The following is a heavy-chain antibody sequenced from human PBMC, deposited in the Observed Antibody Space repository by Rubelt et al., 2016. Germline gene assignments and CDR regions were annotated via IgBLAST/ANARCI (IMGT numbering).Heavy chain of an antibody. CDR2: ISAYNGNT. J-gene: IGHJ3*02. D-gene: IGHD5-24*01. CDR1: GYTFTSYG. CDR3: ARRDGYNWDDAFDI. Sequence: QVQLVQSGAEVKKPGASVKVSCKASGYTFTSYGISWVRQAPGQGLEWMGWISAYNGNTNYAQKRQGRVTMTTDTATSTADMERRSLRSDDTAVYYCARRDGYNWDDAFDIWGQGTMGTVSS. V-gene: IGHV1-18*01.